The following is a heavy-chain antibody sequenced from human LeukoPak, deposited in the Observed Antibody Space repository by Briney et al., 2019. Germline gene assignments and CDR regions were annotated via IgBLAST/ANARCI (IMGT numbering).Heavy chain of an antibody. J-gene: IGHJ4*02. CDR1: GFTFSSYE. D-gene: IGHD3-10*01. CDR2: ISSSGSNI. V-gene: IGHV3-48*03. Sequence: GGSLRLSCTASGFTFSSYEMNWVRQAPGKGLEWVSYISSSGSNIYYADSVKGRFTISRDNAKNSLFLQMNSLRAEDTAVYYCAKGYLGGGQGTLVTVSS. CDR3: AKGYLG.